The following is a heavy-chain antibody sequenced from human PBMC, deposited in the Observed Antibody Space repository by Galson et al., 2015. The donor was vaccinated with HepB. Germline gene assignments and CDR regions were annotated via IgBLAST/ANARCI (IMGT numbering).Heavy chain of an antibody. V-gene: IGHV3-30-3*01. CDR3: ARDPLYGGKYDAFDI. CDR1: GFTFSSYA. Sequence: SLRLSCAASGFTFSSYAMHWVRQAPGKGLEWVAVISYDGSNKYYADSVKGRFTISRDNSKNTLYLQMNSLTAEDTAVYYCARDPLYGGKYDAFDIWGQGTMVTVSS. J-gene: IGHJ3*02. CDR2: ISYDGSNK. D-gene: IGHD4-23*01.